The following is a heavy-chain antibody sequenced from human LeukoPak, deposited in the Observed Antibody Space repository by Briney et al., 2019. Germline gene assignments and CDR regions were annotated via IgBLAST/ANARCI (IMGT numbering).Heavy chain of an antibody. V-gene: IGHV3-74*01. CDR2: INSDGSGT. D-gene: IGHD3-22*01. CDR1: GFTFNSYW. Sequence: GGSLRLSCAASGFTFNSYWMHWVRQAPGKGLVWVSRINSDGSGTSDADFVKGRFTISRDNSKNTLYLQMNSLRAEDTAMYYCARDLYDSGAYSSPIDYWGQGTLVTVSS. J-gene: IGHJ4*02. CDR3: ARDLYDSGAYSSPIDY.